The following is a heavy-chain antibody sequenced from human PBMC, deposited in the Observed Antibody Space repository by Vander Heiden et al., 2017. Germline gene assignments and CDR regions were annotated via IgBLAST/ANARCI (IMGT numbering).Heavy chain of an antibody. J-gene: IGHJ4*02. CDR3: ARDWTGYSYGYFDY. V-gene: IGHV3-48*03. CDR2: ISSSGSTI. CDR1: GFTFSRYE. Sequence: EVQLVESGGGLVQPGGSLRLSCAASGFTFSRYEMNWVRQAPGKGLEWVSYISSSGSTIYYTDSVKGRFTISRDNAKNSLYLQMNSLRAEDTAVYYCARDWTGYSYGYFDYWGQGTLVTVSS. D-gene: IGHD5-18*01.